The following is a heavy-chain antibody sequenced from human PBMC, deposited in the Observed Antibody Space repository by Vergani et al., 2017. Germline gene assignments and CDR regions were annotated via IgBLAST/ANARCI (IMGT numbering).Heavy chain of an antibody. CDR2: IIPIFGTA. CDR3: ARDRISGNCGGDCYLGYDAFDI. V-gene: IGHV1-69*01. D-gene: IGHD2-21*02. Sequence: QVQLVQSGAEVKKPGSSVKVSCKASGGTFSSYAISWVRQAPGQGLEWMGGIIPIFGTANYAQKLQGKVTITADESTSTAYMELSSLRSEDTAVYYCARDRISGNCGGDCYLGYDAFDIWGQGTMVTVSS. J-gene: IGHJ3*02. CDR1: GGTFSSYA.